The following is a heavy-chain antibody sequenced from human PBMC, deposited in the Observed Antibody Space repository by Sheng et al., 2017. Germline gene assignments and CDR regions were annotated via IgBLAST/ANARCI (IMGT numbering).Heavy chain of an antibody. J-gene: IGHJ4*02. CDR3: ARGCGGNRLAA. CDR2: VNNLGST. V-gene: IGHV4-34*01. D-gene: IGHD2-21*01. Sequence: QVQLQQWGAGLLKPSETLSLTCAVSGGSFSGYYCTWIRQPPGKGLEWIGEVNNLGSTNYNPSLKSRVTISVDTSKNQFSLKLSSVTAADSAVYYCARGCGGNRLAAWGQGTLVTVSS. CDR1: GGSFSGYY.